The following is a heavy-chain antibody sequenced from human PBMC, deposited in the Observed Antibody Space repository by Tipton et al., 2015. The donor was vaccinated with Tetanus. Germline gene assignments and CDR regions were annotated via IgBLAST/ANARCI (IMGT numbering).Heavy chain of an antibody. CDR1: GGSFSGYY. Sequence: TLSLTCAVYGGSFSGYYWSWIRQPPGKGLEWIGEINHSGSTNYNPSLKSRVTISVDTSKNQFSLKLSSVTAADTAVHYCAREKYYCSGGSCYFDYWGQGTLVTVSS. CDR2: INHSGST. J-gene: IGHJ4*02. CDR3: AREKYYCSGGSCYFDY. V-gene: IGHV4-34*01. D-gene: IGHD2-15*01.